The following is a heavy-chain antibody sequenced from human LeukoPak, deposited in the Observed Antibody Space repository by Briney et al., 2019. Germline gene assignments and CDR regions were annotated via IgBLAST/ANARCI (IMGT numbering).Heavy chain of an antibody. CDR1: GITFSSYG. J-gene: IGHJ4*02. D-gene: IGHD2-15*01. CDR3: STGGGTHDY. Sequence: GGSLRLSCAASGITFSSYGMSWVRQAPGKGLEWVGRIRSRSAGGTTDYGAPVKGRFTISRDDSKNTLYLQMNSLKTEDTAVYYCSTGGGTHDYWGQRTLVTVSS. CDR2: IRSRSAGGTT. V-gene: IGHV3-15*01.